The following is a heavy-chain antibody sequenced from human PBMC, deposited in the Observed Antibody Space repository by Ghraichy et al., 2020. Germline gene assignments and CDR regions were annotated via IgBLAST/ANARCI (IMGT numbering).Heavy chain of an antibody. CDR2: INHSGST. CDR1: GGSFSGYY. V-gene: IGHV4-34*01. CDR3: ERRRYDCWSGSGFDY. D-gene: IGHD3-3*01. Sequence: SETLTLTCAVYGGSFSGYYWSWIRQPPGKGLEWIGEINHSGSTNYNPSLKSRGNISVDTSKNQFSLKLSSVTAADTAVYYCERRRYDCWSGSGFDYWGQGTLVTVSS. J-gene: IGHJ4*02.